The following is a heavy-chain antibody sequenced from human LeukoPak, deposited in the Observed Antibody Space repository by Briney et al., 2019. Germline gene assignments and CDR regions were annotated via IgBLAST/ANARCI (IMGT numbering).Heavy chain of an antibody. J-gene: IGHJ6*04. CDR3: ARAVGYCSGGSCYYPYGMDV. CDR1: GYTFTGYY. Sequence: ASVKVSCKASGYTFTGYYMHWVRQAPGQGLEWMGWINPNSGGTNYAQKFQGWVTMTRDTSISTAYMELSRLRSDDTAVHYCARAVGYCSGGSCYYPYGMDVRGKGTTVTVSS. D-gene: IGHD2-15*01. V-gene: IGHV1-2*04. CDR2: INPNSGGT.